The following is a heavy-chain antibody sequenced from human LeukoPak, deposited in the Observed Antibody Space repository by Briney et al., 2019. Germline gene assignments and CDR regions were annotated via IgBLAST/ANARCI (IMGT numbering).Heavy chain of an antibody. CDR1: GYSISSGYY. CDR3: ARDLASGWPPAGAFDI. V-gene: IGHV4-38-2*02. CDR2: IYQSGST. Sequence: SETLSLTCTVSGYSISSGYYWGWIRQPPGKGLEWIGSIYQSGSTYYNPSLKSRLTVSVDTSKNQFSLKLSSLTAADTAVYYCARDLASGWPPAGAFDIWGQGTMVTVSS. D-gene: IGHD6-19*01. J-gene: IGHJ3*02.